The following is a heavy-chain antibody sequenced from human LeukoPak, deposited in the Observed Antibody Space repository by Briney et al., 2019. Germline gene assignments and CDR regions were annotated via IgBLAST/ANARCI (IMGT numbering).Heavy chain of an antibody. CDR1: LFTFSSYW. J-gene: IGHJ4*02. CDR3: ARKGIVGATKEGYYFDY. V-gene: IGHV3-7*01. D-gene: IGHD1-26*01. Sequence: GGSLRLSCAACLFTFSSYWMSWVRQAPGKGLEWVANIKQDGSEKSYVDSVKGRFTISRDNAKNSLYLQMNSLRAEDTAVYYCARKGIVGATKEGYYFDYGGQGTLVTVSS. CDR2: IKQDGSEK.